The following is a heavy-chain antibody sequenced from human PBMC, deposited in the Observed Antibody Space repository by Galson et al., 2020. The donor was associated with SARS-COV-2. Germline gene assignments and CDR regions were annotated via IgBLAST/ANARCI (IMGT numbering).Heavy chain of an antibody. CDR2: ISGSSGFT. J-gene: IGHJ3*02. CDR1: GFTFSTYA. CDR3: AKDIYSSNLNAFEI. V-gene: IGHV3-23*01. Sequence: GGSLRLSCAASGFTFSTYAMSWVRQAPGKGLEWVSAISGSSGFTYYADSVKGRFTISRDNSKNTLYLQMYSLRAEDTAVYYCAKDIYSSNLNAFEIWGQGTMVTVSS. D-gene: IGHD6-13*01.